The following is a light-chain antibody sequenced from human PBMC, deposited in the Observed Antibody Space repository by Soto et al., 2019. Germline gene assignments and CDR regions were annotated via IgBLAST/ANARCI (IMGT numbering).Light chain of an antibody. CDR3: QQYNNWPPYT. J-gene: IGKJ2*01. Sequence: EIVMTQSPATLSVSPGERATLSCRASQNINSNLAWYQQKPGQAARLLIYGASTRATDIPARFSGSGSGTEFTLTISILQSEDFALYYCQQYNNWPPYTFGQGTKLEIK. CDR2: GAS. V-gene: IGKV3-15*01. CDR1: QNINSN.